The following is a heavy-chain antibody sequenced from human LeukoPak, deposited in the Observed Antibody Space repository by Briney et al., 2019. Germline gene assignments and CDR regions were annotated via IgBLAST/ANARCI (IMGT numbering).Heavy chain of an antibody. Sequence: SETLSLTCTVSGGSISSSSYYWGWIRQPPGKGLEWIGSIYYSGSTYYNPSLKSRVTISVDTSKNQFSLKLSSVTAADTAVYYCAAPMITFGEIDYWGQGTLVTVSS. CDR3: AAPMITFGEIDY. D-gene: IGHD3-16*01. J-gene: IGHJ4*02. V-gene: IGHV4-39*07. CDR1: GGSISSSSYY. CDR2: IYYSGST.